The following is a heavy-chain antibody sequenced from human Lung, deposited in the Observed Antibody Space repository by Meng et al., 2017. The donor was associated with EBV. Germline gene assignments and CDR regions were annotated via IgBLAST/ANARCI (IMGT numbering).Heavy chain of an antibody. CDR3: ARVVAGRYNWFDP. V-gene: IGHV4-31*01. CDR1: GGSISSGGYY. D-gene: IGHD6-6*01. Sequence: QLQSPGPGLVNPSPTRPLTCTASGGSISSGGYYWSWIRQHPGKGLEWIGYIYYSGSTYYNPSLKSLVTISVDTSKNQFSLKLSSVTAADTAVYYCARVVAGRYNWFDPWGQGTLVTVSS. CDR2: IYYSGST. J-gene: IGHJ5*02.